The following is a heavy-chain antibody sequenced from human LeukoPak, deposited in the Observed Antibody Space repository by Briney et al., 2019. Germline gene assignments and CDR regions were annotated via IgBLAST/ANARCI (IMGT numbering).Heavy chain of an antibody. V-gene: IGHV3-53*01. CDR2: IYSGGST. CDR1: GFTVRSNY. D-gene: IGHD3-3*01. J-gene: IGHJ6*02. CDR3: ARFTYYDFWSGYLAFSRYGMDV. Sequence: GGSLRLSCAASGFTVRSNYMSWVRQAPGKGLEWVSVIYSGGSTYYADSVKGRFTISRDNSKNTLYLQMNSLRAEDTAVYYCARFTYYDFWSGYLAFSRYGMDVWGQGTTVTVSS.